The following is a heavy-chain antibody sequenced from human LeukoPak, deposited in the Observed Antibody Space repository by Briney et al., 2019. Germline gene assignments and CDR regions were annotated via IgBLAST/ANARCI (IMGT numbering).Heavy chain of an antibody. V-gene: IGHV4-31*03. CDR2: IYYSGST. D-gene: IGHD3-3*01. CDR1: GGSISSGGYY. Sequence: SETLSLTCTVSGGSISSGGYYWSWIRQHPGKGLEWIGYIYYSGSTYYNPSLKSRVTISVDPSKNQFSLKLSSVTAADTAVYYCARQGSGYYLVDYWGQGTLVTVSS. J-gene: IGHJ4*02. CDR3: ARQGSGYYLVDY.